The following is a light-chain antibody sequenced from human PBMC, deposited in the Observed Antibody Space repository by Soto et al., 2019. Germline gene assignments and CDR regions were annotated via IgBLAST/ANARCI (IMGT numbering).Light chain of an antibody. V-gene: IGLV2-8*01. CDR1: SSDVGGYNF. J-gene: IGLJ1*01. CDR2: EVT. Sequence: QSVLNQPPSASGSPGQSVTISCTGTSSDVGGYNFVSWYQQHPGKAPKLIIYEVTQRPSGVPDRFSGSKSGNTTSLTVSGLQAEDEADYYCSSYAGSNMGVFGTGTKLTVL. CDR3: SSYAGSNMGV.